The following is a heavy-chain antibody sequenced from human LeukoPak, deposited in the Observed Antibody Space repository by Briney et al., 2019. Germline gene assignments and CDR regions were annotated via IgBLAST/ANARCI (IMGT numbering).Heavy chain of an antibody. CDR3: ATSPATAYAFDI. V-gene: IGHV4-31*03. J-gene: IGHJ3*02. CDR1: GGSISSGGYS. CDR2: IYYSGST. Sequence: SQTLSLTCTVSGGSISSGGYSWSWISQHPGKGLEWIGYIYYSGSTYYNPSLKSRVTISVDTSKNQFSLKLSSVTAADTAVYYCATSPATAYAFDIWGQGTMVTVSS. D-gene: IGHD5-12*01.